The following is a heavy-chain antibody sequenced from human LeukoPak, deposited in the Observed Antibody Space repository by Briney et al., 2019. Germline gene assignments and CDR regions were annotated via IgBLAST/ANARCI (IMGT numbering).Heavy chain of an antibody. D-gene: IGHD3-16*01. V-gene: IGHV3-48*04. CDR3: ALSWGSYRVDAFDI. J-gene: IGHJ3*02. Sequence: GGSLRLSCAASGFTFSSYWMNWARQALGKGLEWVSYISSTGSTIYYADSVKGRLTTSRDNAKNTLYLQMDSLRAEDTAVYYCALSWGSYRVDAFDIWGQGTMVTVSS. CDR1: GFTFSSYW. CDR2: ISSTGSTI.